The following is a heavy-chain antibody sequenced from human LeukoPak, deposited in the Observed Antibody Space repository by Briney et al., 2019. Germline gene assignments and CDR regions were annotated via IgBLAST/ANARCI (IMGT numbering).Heavy chain of an antibody. CDR3: ARGTYGSGDRGYYYYYGMDV. CDR1: GFTFSSYA. CDR2: ISYDGSNK. J-gene: IGHJ6*04. Sequence: PGGSLRLSCAASGFTFSSYAMHWVRQAPGKGLEWVAVISYDGSNKYYADSVKGRFTISRDNSKNTLYLQMNSLRAEDTAVYCCARGTYGSGDRGYYYYYGMDVWGKGTTVTVSS. D-gene: IGHD3-10*01. V-gene: IGHV3-30*04.